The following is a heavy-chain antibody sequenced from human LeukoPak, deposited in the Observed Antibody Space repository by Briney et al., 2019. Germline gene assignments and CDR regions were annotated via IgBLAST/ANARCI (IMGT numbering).Heavy chain of an antibody. Sequence: SETLSLTCTISGGSISYFYWTWFRQSPGKGLEWIGNAYYSVTTNYNPSLKSRVTISVDTSKNQFSLKLNSVTAADTAVYFCARAYIATRHPISYRYSYYMDVWGKGTTVTVSS. CDR2: AYYSVTT. D-gene: IGHD6-6*01. V-gene: IGHV4-59*01. J-gene: IGHJ6*03. CDR1: GGSISYFY. CDR3: ARAYIATRHPISYRYSYYMDV.